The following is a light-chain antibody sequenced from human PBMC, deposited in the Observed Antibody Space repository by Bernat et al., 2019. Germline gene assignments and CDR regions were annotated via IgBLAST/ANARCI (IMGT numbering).Light chain of an antibody. CDR2: EVT. CDR1: SSDVGGYNY. V-gene: IGLV2-8*01. Sequence: QSALTQPPSASGSPGQSVTISCTGTSSDVGGYNYVSWYQQHPGKAPKLMIYEVTKRPSGVPDRFSGSKSGNTASLTVSGLQAEDEADYYCSSYACSTLFGTGTKVTVL. J-gene: IGLJ1*01. CDR3: SSYACSTL.